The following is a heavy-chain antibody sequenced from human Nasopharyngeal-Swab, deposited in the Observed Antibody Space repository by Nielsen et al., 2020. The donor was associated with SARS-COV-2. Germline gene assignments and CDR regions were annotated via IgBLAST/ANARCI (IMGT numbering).Heavy chain of an antibody. Sequence: SETLSLTCTVSGASVSSASYYWSWIRQSPGRGLEWIWYVYYSGNTNYNPSLKSRLTMSVDTSKNQFSLNLSSVTAADTAVYYCARDRAAALRDYYYNMDVWGQGTTVTVSS. D-gene: IGHD2-2*01. J-gene: IGHJ6*02. CDR3: ARDRAAALRDYYYNMDV. CDR2: VYYSGNT. V-gene: IGHV4-61*01. CDR1: GASVSSASYY.